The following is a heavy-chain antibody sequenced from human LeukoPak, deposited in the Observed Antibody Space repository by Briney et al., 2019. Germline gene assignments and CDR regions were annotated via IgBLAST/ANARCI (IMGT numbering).Heavy chain of an antibody. D-gene: IGHD3-10*01. Sequence: SETLSLTCTVSGGSISSGSYYWSWIRQPAGKGLEWIGRIYTSGSTNYNPSLKSRVTISVDTSKNQFSLKLSSVTAADTAVYYCATTMVRGVIIYYYYYYMDVWGKGTTVTISS. CDR2: IYTSGST. V-gene: IGHV4-61*02. CDR3: ATTMVRGVIIYYYYYYMDV. J-gene: IGHJ6*03. CDR1: GGSISSGSYY.